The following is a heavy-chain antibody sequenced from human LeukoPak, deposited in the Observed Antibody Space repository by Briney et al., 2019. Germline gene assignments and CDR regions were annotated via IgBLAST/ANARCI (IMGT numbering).Heavy chain of an antibody. D-gene: IGHD6-13*01. Sequence: GASVKVSCKASGGTFSSYAISWVRQAPGQGLEWMGRIVPILGIANYAQKFQGRVTITAVKSTSTAYMELSSLRSEDTAVYYCARLDKQQLTSDAFDIWGQGTMVTVSS. CDR2: IVPILGIA. CDR3: ARLDKQQLTSDAFDI. CDR1: GGTFSSYA. J-gene: IGHJ3*02. V-gene: IGHV1-69*04.